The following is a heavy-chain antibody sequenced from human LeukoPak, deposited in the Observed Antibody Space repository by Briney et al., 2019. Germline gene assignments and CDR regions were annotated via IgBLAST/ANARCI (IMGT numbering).Heavy chain of an antibody. CDR2: ISSSGSTI. J-gene: IGHJ4*02. CDR3: ARDTPYYYDSSGYYYFDY. Sequence: GGSLRLSCTASGFTFSSYEMNWVRQAPGKGLEWVSYISSSGSTIYYADSVKGRLTIPRDNAKNSLYLQMTSLRAEDTAVYYCARDTPYYYDSSGYYYFDYWGQGTLVTVSS. D-gene: IGHD3-22*01. CDR1: GFTFSSYE. V-gene: IGHV3-48*03.